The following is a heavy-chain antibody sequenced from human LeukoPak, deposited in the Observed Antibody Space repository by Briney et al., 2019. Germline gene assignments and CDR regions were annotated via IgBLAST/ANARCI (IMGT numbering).Heavy chain of an antibody. Sequence: PSETLSLTCTVSGGSISSYYWSWIRQPPGKGLEWIGYIYYSGSTNYNPSLKSRVTISVDTSKNQFSLKLSSVTAADTAVYYCAGDGDGYTLDYWGQGTLVTVSS. V-gene: IGHV4-59*01. CDR2: IYYSGST. J-gene: IGHJ4*02. CDR1: GGSISSYY. D-gene: IGHD5-24*01. CDR3: AGDGDGYTLDY.